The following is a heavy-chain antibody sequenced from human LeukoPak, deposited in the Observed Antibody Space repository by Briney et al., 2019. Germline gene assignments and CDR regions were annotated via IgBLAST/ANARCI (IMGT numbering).Heavy chain of an antibody. CDR2: INPTGGST. CDR3: ARDHYHKIHSVMVTAPDY. CDR1: GFTFSSYG. J-gene: IGHJ4*02. Sequence: GGSLRLSCAASGFTFSSYGMHWVRQAPGEGLEWMGIINPTGGSTSYAQKFQGRVTMTRDTSTSTVYMELSSLRSEDTAVYYCARDHYHKIHSVMVTAPDYWGQGTLVIVSS. V-gene: IGHV1-46*01. D-gene: IGHD2-21*02.